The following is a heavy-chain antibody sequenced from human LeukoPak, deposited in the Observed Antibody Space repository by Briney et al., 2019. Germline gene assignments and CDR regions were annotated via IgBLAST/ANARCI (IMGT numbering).Heavy chain of an antibody. CDR2: ISYDGSNK. CDR3: TKDLYSLGDYGNDFYGMDV. CDR1: GFTFRSYG. V-gene: IGHV3-30*18. Sequence: PGGSLSLSCAASGFTFRSYGMHWVRQAPGKGLWRVAVISYDGSNKSCSDSVKGRFTISRDNSKNALYLLMNSLRAEDTAVYYCTKDLYSLGDYGNDFYGMDVWGQGATVSVSS. J-gene: IGHJ6*02. D-gene: IGHD4-17*01.